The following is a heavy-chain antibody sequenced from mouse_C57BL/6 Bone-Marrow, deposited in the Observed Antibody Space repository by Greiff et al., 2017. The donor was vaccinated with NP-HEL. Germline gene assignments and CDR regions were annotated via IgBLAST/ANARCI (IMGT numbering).Heavy chain of an antibody. CDR1: GYTFTSYG. CDR3: ARPREGYYGSSFAY. CDR2: IYPRSGNT. Sequence: VQLKQSGAELARPGASVKLSCKASGYTFTSYGISWVKQRTGQGLEWIGEIYPRSGNTYYNEKFKGKATLTADKSSSTAYMELRSLTSEDSAVYFCARPREGYYGSSFAYWGQGTLVTVSA. V-gene: IGHV1-81*01. J-gene: IGHJ3*01. D-gene: IGHD1-1*01.